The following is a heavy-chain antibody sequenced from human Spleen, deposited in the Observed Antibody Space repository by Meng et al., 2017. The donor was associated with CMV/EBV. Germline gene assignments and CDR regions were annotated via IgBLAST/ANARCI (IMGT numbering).Heavy chain of an antibody. CDR3: ARGGSGYDPFDY. D-gene: IGHD5-12*01. V-gene: IGHV1-8*01. J-gene: IGHJ4*02. Sequence: KDSGYTFTSYEINWVRQATGQGLEWMGWMNPNSGNTGYAQKFQGRVTMTRNTSISTAYMELSSLRSEDTAVYYCARGGSGYDPFDYWGQGTLVTVSS. CDR1: GYTFTSYE. CDR2: MNPNSGNT.